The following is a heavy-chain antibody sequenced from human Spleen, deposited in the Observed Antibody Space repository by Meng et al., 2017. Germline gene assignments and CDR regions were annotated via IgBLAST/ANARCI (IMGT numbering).Heavy chain of an antibody. J-gene: IGHJ4*02. Sequence: QVVLVQSGAEVKKPGSSVTVSCMASGYNFPDYWLHWVRRAPGQGLEWMGRIDPKSGDTHYAQRFQGRVTMTGDTSISTAYMELSGLRSDDTAMYYCARDEDISAAGKLFGDYWGQGTLVTVSS. CDR3: ARDEDISAAGKLFGDY. CDR1: GYNFPDYW. D-gene: IGHD6-13*01. V-gene: IGHV1-2*06. CDR2: IDPKSGDT.